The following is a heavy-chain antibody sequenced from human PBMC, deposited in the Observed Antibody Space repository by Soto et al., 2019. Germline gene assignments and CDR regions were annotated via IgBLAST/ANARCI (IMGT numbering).Heavy chain of an antibody. V-gene: IGHV4-34*01. J-gene: IGHJ5*02. CDR1: GGSFSGYY. D-gene: IGHD3-3*01. CDR2: INHSGST. Sequence: QVQLQQWGAGLLKPSETLSLTCAVYGGSFSGYYWSWIRQPPGKGLEWIGEINHSGSTNYNPSLKSRVTKSVDTSKNQFSLKLSSVTAADTAVYYCARGQKVRILEWLSSWQDPENNWFDPWGQGTLVTVSS. CDR3: ARGQKVRILEWLSSWQDPENNWFDP.